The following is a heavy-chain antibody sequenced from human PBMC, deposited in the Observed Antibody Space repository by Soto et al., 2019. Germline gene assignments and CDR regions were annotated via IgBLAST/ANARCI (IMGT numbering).Heavy chain of an antibody. CDR2: ISWNSVTT. D-gene: IGHD2-8*02. CDR1: GFTFDNYG. V-gene: IGHV3-9*01. CDR3: VKDVGHCAGGSCYTYYFDY. J-gene: IGHJ4*02. Sequence: EVQLVESGGGSEQPGRSLRLSCVISGFTFDNYGMHWVRQAPGKGLEWVAGISWNSVTTGYLDSVKGRFTISRDNAKNSLFLQMNSLRIEDTAFYYWVKDVGHCAGGSCYTYYFDYWGQGTLVTVSS.